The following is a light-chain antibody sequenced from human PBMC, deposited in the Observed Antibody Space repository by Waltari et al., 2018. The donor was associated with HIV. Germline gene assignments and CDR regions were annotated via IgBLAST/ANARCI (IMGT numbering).Light chain of an antibody. CDR3: CAYAAGHVSYV. V-gene: IGLV2-11*01. CDR2: DVN. CDR1: TSDVGFYDY. Sequence: QSALTQPPSVSGSPGQSVSISCSGTTSDVGFYDYVSWYQQYPGKAPKLIIFDVNQRPSGVPERVSGSKSGNTASLTSSGLQTEDEADYFCCAYAAGHVSYVFGNGTAVAVL. J-gene: IGLJ1*01.